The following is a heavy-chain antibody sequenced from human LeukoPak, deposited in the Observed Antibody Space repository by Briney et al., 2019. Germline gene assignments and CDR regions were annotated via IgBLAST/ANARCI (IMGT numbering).Heavy chain of an antibody. Sequence: GGSLRLSCAASGFTFSDSYMSWIRHAPGKGLEWVSYISSSSSDTNYADSVKGRLTISRDNAKNSLYLQMNSLRAEDTAVYYCARGSRTIELGDDYWGQGTLVTVSS. CDR2: ISSSSSDT. V-gene: IGHV3-11*06. J-gene: IGHJ4*02. CDR1: GFTFSDSY. CDR3: ARGSRTIELGDDY. D-gene: IGHD5-24*01.